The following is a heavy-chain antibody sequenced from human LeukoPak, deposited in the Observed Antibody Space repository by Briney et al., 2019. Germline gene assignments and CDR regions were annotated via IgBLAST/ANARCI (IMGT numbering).Heavy chain of an antibody. CDR1: GYTFTSYG. D-gene: IGHD3-3*01. J-gene: IGHJ4*02. CDR2: ISAYNGNT. V-gene: IGHV1-18*01. CDR3: ARDFLTLRFLGRGGDRGTDY. Sequence: ASVKVSCKASGYTFTSYGISRVRQAPGQGLEWMGWISAYNGNTNYAQKLQGRVTMTTDTSTSTAYMELRSLRSDDTAVYYCARDFLTLRFLGRGGDRGTDYWGQGTLVTVSS.